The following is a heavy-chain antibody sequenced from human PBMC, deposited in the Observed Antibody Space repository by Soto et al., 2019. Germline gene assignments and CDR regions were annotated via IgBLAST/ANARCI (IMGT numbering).Heavy chain of an antibody. CDR3: AREDDYGYRYINYGLDV. J-gene: IGHJ6*04. D-gene: IGHD4-17*01. V-gene: IGHV3-30-3*01. CDR2: ISFDGTKK. CDR1: GLTFNIYA. Sequence: GGSLRLSCAASGLTFNIYALHWVRQAPGKGLEWVAVISFDGTKKYYSDSVKGRFTISRDNLKNTLYLQMNNLRVEDAALYFCAREDDYGYRYINYGLDVWGKGTTVTVSS.